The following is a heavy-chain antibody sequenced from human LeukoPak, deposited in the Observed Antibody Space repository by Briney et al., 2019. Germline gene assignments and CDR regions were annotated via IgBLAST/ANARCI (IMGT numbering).Heavy chain of an antibody. Sequence: SETLSLTCAVYGGSFSGYYWNWIRQPPGKGLEWIGEINHSGSTNYNPSLKSRVTISDDTSKNQFSLKLNFVTAADTAVYYCARVRRTHYDFWTGPKLDYYYYMDVWGKGTTVTVSS. CDR2: INHSGST. J-gene: IGHJ6*03. CDR3: ARVRRTHYDFWTGPKLDYYYYMDV. V-gene: IGHV4-34*01. D-gene: IGHD3-3*01. CDR1: GGSFSGYY.